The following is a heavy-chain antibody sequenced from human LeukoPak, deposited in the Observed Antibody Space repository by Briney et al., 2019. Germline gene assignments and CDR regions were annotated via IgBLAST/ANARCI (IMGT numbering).Heavy chain of an antibody. V-gene: IGHV4-39*07. D-gene: IGHD5-18*01. Sequence: PSETLSLTCTVSGGSISSSSYYWGWIRQPPGKGLEWIGEVSHNGSTYHNPSLKSRVTISIDTSKNQFSLRLTSVTAADTAVYYCARGRSLTRSYSPWGQGTLVIVSS. CDR1: GGSISSSSYY. J-gene: IGHJ5*02. CDR3: ARGRSLTRSYSP. CDR2: VSHNGST.